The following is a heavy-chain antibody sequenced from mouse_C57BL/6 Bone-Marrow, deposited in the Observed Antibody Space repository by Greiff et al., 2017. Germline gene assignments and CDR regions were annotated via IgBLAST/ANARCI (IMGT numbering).Heavy chain of an antibody. CDR3: ARWGTTEGY. D-gene: IGHD1-1*01. CDR2: INPSTGGT. J-gene: IGHJ2*01. CDR1: GYSFTGYY. Sequence: EVQLQQSGPELVKPGASVKISCKASGYSFTGYYMNWVKQSPEKSLEWIGEINPSTGGTTYNQKFKAKATLTVDKSSSTAYMQLKSLTSEDSAVYYCARWGTTEGYWGQGTTLTVSS. V-gene: IGHV1-42*01.